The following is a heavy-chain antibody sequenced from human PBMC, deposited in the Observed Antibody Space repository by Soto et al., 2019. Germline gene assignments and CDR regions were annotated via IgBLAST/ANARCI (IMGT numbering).Heavy chain of an antibody. CDR3: ARARGARYFDY. CDR1: GCSISSGDYY. J-gene: IGHJ4*02. D-gene: IGHD2-15*01. CDR2: IYYSGST. V-gene: IGHV4-30-4*01. Sequence: PSETLALTCTVSGCSISSGDYYWSWIRQPPGKGLGWIGYIYYSGSTYYNPSLKSRVTISVDTSKNQFSLKLSSVTAADTAVYYCARARGARYFDYWGQGTLVTVSS.